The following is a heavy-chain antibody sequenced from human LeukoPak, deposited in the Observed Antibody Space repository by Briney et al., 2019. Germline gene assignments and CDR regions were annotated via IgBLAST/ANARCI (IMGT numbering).Heavy chain of an antibody. CDR1: GFIFSSYS. CDR2: ISSSSSYI. D-gene: IGHD3-22*01. J-gene: IGHJ4*02. V-gene: IGHV3-21*01. CDR3: ARDGPDYDSSGYYY. Sequence: GGSLRLSCAASGFIFSSYSMNWVRQAPGKGLEWVSSISSSSSYIYYADSVKGRFTISRDNAKNSLYLQMNSLRAEDTAVYYCARDGPDYDSSGYYYWGQGTLVTVSS.